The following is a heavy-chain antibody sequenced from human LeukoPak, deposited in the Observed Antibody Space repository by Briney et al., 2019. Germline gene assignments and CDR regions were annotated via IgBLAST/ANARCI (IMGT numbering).Heavy chain of an antibody. J-gene: IGHJ6*03. Sequence: SVRVSCKPSGGTFSSYAISCVRQAPGQGLEWMGGIIPIFGTANYAQKFQGRVTITTDESTSTAYMELSSLRSEDTAVYYCARPRDRASSSWYSEYYYYMDVWGKGTTVTVSS. CDR3: ARPRDRASSSWYSEYYYYMDV. CDR2: IIPIFGTA. V-gene: IGHV1-69*05. CDR1: GGTFSSYA. D-gene: IGHD6-13*01.